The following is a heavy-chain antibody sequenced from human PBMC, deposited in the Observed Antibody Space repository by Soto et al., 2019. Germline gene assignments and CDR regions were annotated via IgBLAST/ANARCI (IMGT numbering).Heavy chain of an antibody. CDR2: IYYSGST. J-gene: IGHJ5*02. V-gene: IGHV4-61*01. D-gene: IGHD2-15*01. CDR1: GGSVSSGSYY. Sequence: SETLSLTCTVSGGSVSSGSYYWSWIRQPPGKGLEWIGYIYYSGSTNYNPSLKSRVTISVDTSKNQFSLKLSSVTAADTAVYCCARVDGVAADRHDRSWLDPWGQGTLVTVSS. CDR3: ARVDGVAADRHDRSWLDP.